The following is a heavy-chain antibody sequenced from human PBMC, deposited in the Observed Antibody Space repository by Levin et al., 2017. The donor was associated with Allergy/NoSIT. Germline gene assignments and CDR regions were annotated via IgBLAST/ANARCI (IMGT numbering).Heavy chain of an antibody. D-gene: IGHD6-13*01. CDR1: RFMFSTYW. CDR3: TRGPLILASAGSSDHGLDG. V-gene: IGHV3-7*04. CDR2: IKQDGSEK. Sequence: PGGSLRLSCAASRFMFSTYWMTWVRQAPGKGLEWVANIKQDGSEKYYVDSVKGRFTISRDNAKNSVFLQMNSLRAEDTAVYYCTRGPLILASAGSSDHGLDGWGQGATVTVSS. J-gene: IGHJ6*02.